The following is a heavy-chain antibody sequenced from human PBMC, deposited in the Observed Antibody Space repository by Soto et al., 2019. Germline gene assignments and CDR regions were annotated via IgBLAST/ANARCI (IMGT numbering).Heavy chain of an antibody. D-gene: IGHD2-2*01. Sequence: ASVKVSCKASGYTFTSYAMHWVRQAPGQRLEWMGWINAGNGNTKYSQKFQGRVTITRDTSASTAYMELSSLRSEDTAVYYCAREKGYCISTSCPKGFDPWGQGTLVTDSS. J-gene: IGHJ5*02. CDR2: INAGNGNT. CDR1: GYTFTSYA. V-gene: IGHV1-3*01. CDR3: AREKGYCISTSCPKGFDP.